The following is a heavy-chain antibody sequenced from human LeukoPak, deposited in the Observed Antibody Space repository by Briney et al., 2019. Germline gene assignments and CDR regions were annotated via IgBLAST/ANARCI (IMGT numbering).Heavy chain of an antibody. V-gene: IGHV4-34*01. CDR2: INHSGST. D-gene: IGHD3-10*01. J-gene: IGHJ5*02. CDR1: GGSFSGYY. CDR3: ARGPRRFGFDP. Sequence: PSETLSLTCAVYGGSFSGYYWSWIRQPPGKGLEWIGEINHSGSTNYNPSLKSRVTISVDTSKNQFSLKLSSVTAADTAVYYCARGPRRFGFDPWGQGTLVTVSS.